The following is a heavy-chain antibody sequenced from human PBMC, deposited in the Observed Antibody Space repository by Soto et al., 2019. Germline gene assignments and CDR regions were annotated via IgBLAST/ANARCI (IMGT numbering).Heavy chain of an antibody. CDR1: GGSISSYY. CDR3: ARRTPSPLLLRSSRGPWFDP. Sequence: SETLSLTCTVSGGSISSYYWSWIRQPPGKGLEWIGYMYYGGRTNYNPSLKSRVTISVDTSKMQVSLKLSSVTAADTAVSFCARRTPSPLLLRSSRGPWFDPSGQGTLVTLS. J-gene: IGHJ5*02. D-gene: IGHD2-2*01. V-gene: IGHV4-59*08. CDR2: MYYGGRT.